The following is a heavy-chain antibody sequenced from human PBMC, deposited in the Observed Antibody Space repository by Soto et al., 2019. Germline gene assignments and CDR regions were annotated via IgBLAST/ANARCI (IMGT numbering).Heavy chain of an antibody. J-gene: IGHJ4*02. CDR2: IYSGGST. D-gene: IGHD2-15*01. CDR3: ARTCSGGTCSFDY. V-gene: IGHV3-66*01. CDR1: GFTDSSNY. Sequence: EVQLVESGGGLVQPGGSLRLSCAASGFTDSSNYMSWVRQAPGKGLEWVSVIYSGGSTYYADSVKGRFTISRDNSENTRYLQMNSLRAEDTAVYYCARTCSGGTCSFDYWGQGTLVTVSS.